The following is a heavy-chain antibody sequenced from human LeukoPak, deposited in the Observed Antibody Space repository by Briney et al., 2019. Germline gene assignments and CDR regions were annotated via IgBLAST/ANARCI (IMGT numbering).Heavy chain of an antibody. CDR3: AREVPAAIMDV. CDR2: IYYSGST. V-gene: IGHV4-59*01. CDR1: GGPISSYY. D-gene: IGHD2-2*02. J-gene: IGHJ6*04. Sequence: SETLSLTCTVSGGPISSYYWSWIRQPPGKGLEWIGYIYYSGSTNYNPSLKSRVTISVDTSKNQFSLKLSSVTAADTAVYYCAREVPAAIMDVWGKGTTVTVSS.